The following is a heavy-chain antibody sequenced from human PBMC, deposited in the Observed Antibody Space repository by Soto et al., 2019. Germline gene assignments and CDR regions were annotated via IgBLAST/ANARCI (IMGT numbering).Heavy chain of an antibody. CDR1: GGSVSGGTYY. V-gene: IGHV4-39*01. CDR2: IHYSGIT. J-gene: IGHJ5*02. CDR3: ARRAHGYPTNWFDP. Sequence: QLQLQESGPGLVKPSETLSLACSVSGGSVSGGTYYWGWIRQPPGKGLEWVGSIHYSGITHYNPSLKGRATISVDTSQNQFSLKLSSVTAADTAVYYCARRAHGYPTNWFDPWGQGTLVIVSS. D-gene: IGHD3-22*01.